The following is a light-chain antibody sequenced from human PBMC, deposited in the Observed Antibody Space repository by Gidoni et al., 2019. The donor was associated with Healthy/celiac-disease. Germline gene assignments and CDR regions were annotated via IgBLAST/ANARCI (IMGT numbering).Light chain of an antibody. J-gene: IGKJ1*01. CDR3: QQRYSTLWT. V-gene: IGKV1-39*01. CDR2: AAS. CDR1: QSISSY. Sequence: DIQMTQSPSSLSASVGDRVTITCRASQSISSYLNLYQQKPGKAPKLLIYAASSLQSGVPSRFSGSGSGTDFTLTISSLQPEDFATYYCQQRYSTLWTFGQGTKVEIK.